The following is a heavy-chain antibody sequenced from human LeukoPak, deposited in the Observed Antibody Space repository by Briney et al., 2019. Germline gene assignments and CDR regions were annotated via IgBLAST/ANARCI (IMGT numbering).Heavy chain of an antibody. V-gene: IGHV3-48*01. D-gene: IGHD3/OR15-3a*01. CDR3: ARTGLGMYSFDY. CDR2: ITGSLSTI. CDR1: GFTFSSYS. Sequence: GGSLRLSCAASGFTFSSYSMNWVRQAPEKGLEWVSYITGSLSTIYYADFVKGRFTISRDNAKNSVYLQMNSLRLEDTAVYYCARTGLGMYSFDYWGQGILVTVSS. J-gene: IGHJ4*02.